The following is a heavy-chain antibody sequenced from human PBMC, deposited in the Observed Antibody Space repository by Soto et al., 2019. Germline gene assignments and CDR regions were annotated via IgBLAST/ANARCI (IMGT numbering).Heavy chain of an antibody. V-gene: IGHV5-51*01. D-gene: IGHD2-21*01. CDR1: GYSFTSYW. CDR3: ERCGYCGGECCDFDP. CDR2: IYPGDSDT. J-gene: IGHJ5*02. Sequence: GESLKISCKCSGYSFTSYWIGWVRQMPGKGLEWMGIIYPGDSDTRYSPSFQGQVTISADKSISTAYLQWSSLKASDTAMYYCERCGYCGGECCDFDPWGQGTLVTVSS.